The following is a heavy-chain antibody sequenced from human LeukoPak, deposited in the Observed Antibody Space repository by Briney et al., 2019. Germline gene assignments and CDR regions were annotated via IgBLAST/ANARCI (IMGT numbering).Heavy chain of an antibody. CDR2: ISASGGGT. D-gene: IGHD1-26*01. Sequence: GGSLRLSCAASGFTVSSNYMSWVRQAPGKGLEWVSSISASGGGTYYADSVKGRFTISRDNSKNTLYLQMSSLRAEDTAVYHCAKIAGGGATSYWGQGTLVTVSS. V-gene: IGHV3-23*01. J-gene: IGHJ4*02. CDR3: AKIAGGGATSY. CDR1: GFTVSSNY.